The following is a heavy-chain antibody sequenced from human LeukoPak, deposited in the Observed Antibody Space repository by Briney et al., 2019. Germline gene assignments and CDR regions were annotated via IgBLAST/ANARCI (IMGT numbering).Heavy chain of an antibody. CDR1: GFTFSDHH. CDR3: ARLTAVASKGNYYYSMDV. D-gene: IGHD2-2*01. Sequence: PGGSLRLSCAASGFTFSDHHMEWVRQAPGKGLEWVGRISNKANSYTTEYAASVKGRFTIPRDDSKNSLYLQLNSLKTEDTAVYFCARLTAVASKGNYYYSMDVWGQGTTVTVSS. CDR2: ISNKANSYTT. J-gene: IGHJ6*02. V-gene: IGHV3-72*01.